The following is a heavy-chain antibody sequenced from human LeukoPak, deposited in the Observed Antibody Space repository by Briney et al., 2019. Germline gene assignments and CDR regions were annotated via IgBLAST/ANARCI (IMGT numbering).Heavy chain of an antibody. D-gene: IGHD4-23*01. Sequence: SGTLSLTCTVSGDSLSSNKWWNWVRQAPGKGLEWIGDIYHSGSTNYSPSLKSRVTISVDTSNNEFSLELSSVTAADTAVYYCARNRYGGNSGGDYFDYWGQGTLVTVSA. CDR1: GDSLSSNKW. CDR2: IYHSGST. V-gene: IGHV4-4*02. CDR3: ARNRYGGNSGGDYFDY. J-gene: IGHJ4*02.